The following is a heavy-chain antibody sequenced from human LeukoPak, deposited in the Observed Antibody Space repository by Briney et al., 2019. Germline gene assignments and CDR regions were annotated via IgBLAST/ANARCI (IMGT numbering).Heavy chain of an antibody. CDR1: GFTFDDYA. CDR2: ISWNSGSI. CDR3: AAQKRGSYRPHYFDY. Sequence: GGSLRLSCAASGFTFDDYAMHWVRQAPGKGLEWVSGISWNSGSIGYADSVEGRFTISRDNAKNSLYLQMNSLRAEDTALYYCAAQKRGSYRPHYFDYWGQGTLVTVSS. J-gene: IGHJ4*02. D-gene: IGHD3-16*02. V-gene: IGHV3-9*01.